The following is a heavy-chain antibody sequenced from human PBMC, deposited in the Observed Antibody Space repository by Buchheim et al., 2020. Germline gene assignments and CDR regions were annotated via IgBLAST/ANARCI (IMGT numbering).Heavy chain of an antibody. Sequence: QVQLVESGGGVVQPGRSLRLSCAASGFTFSSYGMHWVRQAPGKGLEWVAVISYDGSNKYYADSVKGRFTISRDNARNSLYLEMNSLRAEDTATYYCAREFRVAGPFYYYAMDVWGQGTT. J-gene: IGHJ6*02. CDR1: GFTFSSYG. CDR3: AREFRVAGPFYYYAMDV. V-gene: IGHV3-30*03. D-gene: IGHD3-3*01. CDR2: ISYDGSNK.